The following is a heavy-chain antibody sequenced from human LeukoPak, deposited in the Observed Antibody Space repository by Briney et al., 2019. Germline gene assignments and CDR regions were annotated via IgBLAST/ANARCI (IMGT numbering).Heavy chain of an antibody. V-gene: IGHV3-30*04. J-gene: IGHJ6*03. CDR3: ARVGRVSIYPSYMDV. Sequence: PGGSLRLSCEASGFTFSTFPMHWGRQTPDKRLEWVAVISHDGRDTYYADSVKGRFTISRDNSKKTLYLQMNSLSPEDTAVVYCARVGRVSIYPSYMDVWGKGTTVIVSS. CDR2: ISHDGRDT. D-gene: IGHD6-6*01. CDR1: GFTFSTFP.